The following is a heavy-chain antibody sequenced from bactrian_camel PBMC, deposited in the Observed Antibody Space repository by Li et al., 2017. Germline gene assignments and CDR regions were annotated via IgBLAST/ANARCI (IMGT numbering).Heavy chain of an antibody. CDR3: VRDRAYGGRVYGSIIGVEDPLWYISY. CDR1: GADYSSYC. V-gene: IGHV3S53*01. J-gene: IGHJ4*01. Sequence: HVQLVESGGGLVKPGGSLTLSCEGSGADYSSYCMAWFRQAPGKQREPVGSYERYGATTYADSVKGRFTISQDNAKNTMFLQMSSLKPEDTAVYWCVRDRAYGGRVYGSIIGVEDPLWYISYWGQGTQVTVS. D-gene: IGHD5*01. CDR2: YERYGAT.